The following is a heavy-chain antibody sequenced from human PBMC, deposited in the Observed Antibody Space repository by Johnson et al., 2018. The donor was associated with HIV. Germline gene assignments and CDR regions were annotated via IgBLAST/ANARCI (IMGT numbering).Heavy chain of an antibody. J-gene: IGHJ3*02. CDR2: TSYDGSSQ. D-gene: IGHD2-15*01. Sequence: QVQLVESGGGVVQPGRSLRLSCVASGFTFRNYAIHWVRQAPGKGLEWVAVTSYDGSSQYIADFVEGRLTISRDNSKNTIYLQMNSLRPEDTAVYYCASTWVASALDIWGQGTLVTVSS. V-gene: IGHV3-30-3*02. CDR3: ASTWVASALDI. CDR1: GFTFRNYA.